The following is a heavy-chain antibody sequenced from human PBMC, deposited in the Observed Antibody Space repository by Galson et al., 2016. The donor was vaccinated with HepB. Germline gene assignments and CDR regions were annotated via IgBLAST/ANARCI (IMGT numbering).Heavy chain of an antibody. V-gene: IGHV3-23*01. CDR2: ISGSGGSI. CDR1: GFTFSRYA. Sequence: SLRLSCAVSGFTFSRYAMNWVRRAPGTGLEWVSGISGSGGSIFYADSVKGRFTISRDNSKNTLYLQMNSLRAEDTAVYYCASDYWVYWGQGTLVTVSA. CDR3: ASDYWVY. J-gene: IGHJ4*02.